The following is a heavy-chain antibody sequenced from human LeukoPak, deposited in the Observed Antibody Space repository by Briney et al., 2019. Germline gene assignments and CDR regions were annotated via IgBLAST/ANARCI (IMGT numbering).Heavy chain of an antibody. J-gene: IGHJ4*02. V-gene: IGHV4-59*01. Sequence: SETLSLTCTVSGGSISNYYWSWIRQPPGKGLEWIGYIYYSGNTNYNPSLKSRVTISLDASKNQFSLKLSSVTAADTAVYYCARGAFNILTGYYVPHWGQGTLVTVSS. D-gene: IGHD3-9*01. CDR2: IYYSGNT. CDR3: ARGAFNILTGYYVPH. CDR1: GGSISNYY.